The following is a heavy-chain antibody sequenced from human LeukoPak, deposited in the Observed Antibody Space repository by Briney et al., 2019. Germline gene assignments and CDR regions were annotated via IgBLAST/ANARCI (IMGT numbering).Heavy chain of an antibody. J-gene: IGHJ5*02. CDR2: IYPGDSDT. D-gene: IGHD3-22*01. CDR1: GCSFINYW. V-gene: IGHV5-51*01. CDR3: ARLTDYYDSSGYYRNYNWFDP. Sequence: GESLKISCKGSGCSFINYWIAWVRQMPGKGLEWMGIIYPGDSDTKYSPSFQGQVTISTDKSINTAYLQWSSLTASDTAMYYCARLTDYYDSSGYYRNYNWFDPWGQGTLVTVSS.